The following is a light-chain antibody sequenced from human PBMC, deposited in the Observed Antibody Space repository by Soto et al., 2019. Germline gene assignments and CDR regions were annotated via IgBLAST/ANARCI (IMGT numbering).Light chain of an antibody. V-gene: IGLV2-14*01. CDR3: SSYTSSSTPNNYV. CDR2: EVS. Sequence: QSVLTQPASVSGSPGQSITISCTGTSSDVGGYNYVSWYQQHPGKAPKLMIYEVSNRPSGVSNRFSGSKSGNTASLTISGFQAEDEADYYCSSYTSSSTPNNYVFGTGTKLTVL. CDR1: SSDVGGYNY. J-gene: IGLJ1*01.